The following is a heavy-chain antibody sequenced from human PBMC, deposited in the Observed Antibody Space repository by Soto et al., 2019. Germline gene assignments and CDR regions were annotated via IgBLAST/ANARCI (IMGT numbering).Heavy chain of an antibody. J-gene: IGHJ3*02. D-gene: IGHD3-3*01. CDR3: ARVRDYDFWSGYDGAFDI. CDR1: GESFSGYY. Sequence: LXLICAGYGESFSGYYWSWIRQPPGKGLEWIGEINHSGSTNYNPSLKSRVTISVDTSKNQFSLKLSSVTDADTAVYYCARVRDYDFWSGYDGAFDIWGQGTMVTV. V-gene: IGHV4-34*01. CDR2: INHSGST.